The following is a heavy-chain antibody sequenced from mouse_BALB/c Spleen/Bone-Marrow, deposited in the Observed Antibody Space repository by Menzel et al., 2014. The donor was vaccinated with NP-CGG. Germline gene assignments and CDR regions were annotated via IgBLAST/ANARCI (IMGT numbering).Heavy chain of an antibody. V-gene: IGHV14-3*02. Sequence: EVQLVESGAELVKPGASVNLSCTASGFNIKDTYMHWVKQRPEQGLEWIGWIDPANDNAKYDPNFQDKATMTADTSSNTSYLHLSSLTSEDTAVYYCTNGDPLYAMDYWGQGTSVTVSS. J-gene: IGHJ4*01. D-gene: IGHD1-2*01. CDR1: GFNIKDTY. CDR3: TNGDPLYAMDY. CDR2: IDPANDNA.